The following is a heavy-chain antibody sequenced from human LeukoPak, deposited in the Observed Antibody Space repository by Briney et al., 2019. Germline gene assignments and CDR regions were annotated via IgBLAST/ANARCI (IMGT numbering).Heavy chain of an antibody. D-gene: IGHD3-22*01. J-gene: IGHJ4*02. Sequence: PGGSLRLSCAASGFRFSSYDMNWVRQAPGKGLEWVSYISSSGTTIYYADSVKGRFTISRDNAQNSLYLHMNSLRAEDTAVYYCARDHYYDSIFDYWGQGTLVTVS. CDR2: ISSSGTTI. CDR3: ARDHYYDSIFDY. CDR1: GFRFSSYD. V-gene: IGHV3-48*03.